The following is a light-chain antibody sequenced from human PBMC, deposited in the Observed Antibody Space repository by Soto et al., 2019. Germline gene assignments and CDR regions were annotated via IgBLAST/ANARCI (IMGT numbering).Light chain of an antibody. Sequence: DIQMTQSPSTLSASVGGRVTITCQASQDISDSLNWYQQKPGKAPKLVIYTASNLETGVPSRFSGSGSGTHFAFTISSLQPEDIATYYCQQYDDRPLTFGGGTKVDIK. J-gene: IGKJ4*01. CDR2: TAS. V-gene: IGKV1-33*01. CDR1: QDISDS. CDR3: QQYDDRPLT.